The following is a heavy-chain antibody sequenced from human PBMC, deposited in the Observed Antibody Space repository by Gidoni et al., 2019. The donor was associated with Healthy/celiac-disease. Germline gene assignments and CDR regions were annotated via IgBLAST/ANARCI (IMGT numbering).Heavy chain of an antibody. J-gene: IGHJ6*02. D-gene: IGHD3-3*01. V-gene: IGHV3-15*01. CDR1: GFTCSNAW. CDR2: INSKTHDGTT. Sequence: EVQLVESWGGLVKPGRSLRLSCAVSGFTCSNAWMSWGRQAPGKGLEGVGRINSKTHDGTTDSAEPVTGRFTISREDAKSKMYLQMNSLKTEDTAVYYYTTGPFGVVIGGDGMDVWGQGTTVTVSS. CDR3: TTGPFGVVIGGDGMDV.